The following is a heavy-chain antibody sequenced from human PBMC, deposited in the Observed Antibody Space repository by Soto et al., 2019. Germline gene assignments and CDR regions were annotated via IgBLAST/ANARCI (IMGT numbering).Heavy chain of an antibody. CDR3: ARVAGGADTCNFEC. J-gene: IGHJ4*02. CDR1: GYSFTSSL. V-gene: IGHV5-51*01. CDR2: IYPGDSET. D-gene: IGHD2-21*02. Sequence: GESLKISFKGSGYSFTSSLIGWVRQMPGKGLEWMGVIYPGDSETRYSPSFQGQVAISADRSISTAYLQWRCLKASESAMYYCARVAGGADTCNFECWGQGTLVTVCS.